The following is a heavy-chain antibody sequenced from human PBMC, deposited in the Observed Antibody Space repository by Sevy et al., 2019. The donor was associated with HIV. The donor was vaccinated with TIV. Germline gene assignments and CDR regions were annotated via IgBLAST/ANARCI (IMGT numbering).Heavy chain of an antibody. CDR1: GFTFSDYW. CDR2: IKQDGSQK. V-gene: IGHV3-7*02. Sequence: GGSLRLSCVASGFTFSDYWMSWVRQAPGKGLEWVANIKQDGSQKYYIDSVKGRFTIFRDNAKNSVYLQMNSLRDDDEAVYYCARKAGDQWGQGTLVTVSS. CDR3: ARKAGDQ. D-gene: IGHD3-16*01. J-gene: IGHJ4*02.